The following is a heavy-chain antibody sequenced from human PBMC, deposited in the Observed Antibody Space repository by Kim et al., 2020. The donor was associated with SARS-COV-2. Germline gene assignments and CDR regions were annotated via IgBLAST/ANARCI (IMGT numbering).Heavy chain of an antibody. Sequence: SETLSLTCTVSGGSINNYYWSWIRQPLGKGLEWIGYMFYSGSTNYKPSLKSRVTMSVDTSKNQFSLNLTSVTPADTAVYYCARGGVATIWSYWGQGTLVTVSS. V-gene: IGHV4-59*01. CDR3: ARGGVATIWSY. D-gene: IGHD5-12*01. J-gene: IGHJ4*02. CDR2: MFYSGST. CDR1: GGSINNYY.